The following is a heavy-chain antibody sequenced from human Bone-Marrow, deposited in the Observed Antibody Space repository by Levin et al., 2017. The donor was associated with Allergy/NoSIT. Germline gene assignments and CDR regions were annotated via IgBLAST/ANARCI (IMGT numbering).Heavy chain of an antibody. CDR1: GFTVSNNY. CDR2: VYIDDNT. CDR3: ARGGYSNSWYNY. V-gene: IGHV3-53*01. Sequence: GGSLRLSCAASGFTVSNNYMNWVRQAPGKGLEWVSVVYIDDNTYYADSVKGRFTISRDNSKNTVSLQMNSLRAEDTAIYYCARGGYSNSWYNYWGQGTLVTVSS. J-gene: IGHJ4*02. D-gene: IGHD6-13*01.